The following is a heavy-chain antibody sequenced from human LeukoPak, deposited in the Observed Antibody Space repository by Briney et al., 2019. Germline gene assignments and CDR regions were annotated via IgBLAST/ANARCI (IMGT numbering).Heavy chain of an antibody. CDR3: ARVVRYYGSGSYFDY. CDR2: IYTSGST. D-gene: IGHD3-10*01. J-gene: IGHJ4*02. V-gene: IGHV4-61*02. CDR1: GGSNSSGSYY. Sequence: SETLSLTCTVSGGSNSSGSYYWGWIRQPAGKGLEWIGRIYTSGSTNYNPSLKSRVTISVDTSKNQFSLKLSSVTAADTAVYYCARVVRYYGSGSYFDYWGQGTLVTVSS.